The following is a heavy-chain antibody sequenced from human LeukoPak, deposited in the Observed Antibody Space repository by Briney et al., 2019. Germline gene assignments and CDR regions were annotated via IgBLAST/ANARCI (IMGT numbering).Heavy chain of an antibody. CDR2: ISRSGSTK. CDR3: ARVLRYCSGGNCYSGGLGYMDV. CDR1: GFTFSDYN. V-gene: IGHV3-11*01. J-gene: IGHJ6*03. Sequence: GGSLRLSCAASGFTFSDYNMRWIRQAPGKGLEWVSSISRSGSTKYYADSVKGRFTISRDNAKNSLFLQMNSLRAEDTAVYYCARVLRYCSGGNCYSGGLGYMDVWGKGTAVTISS. D-gene: IGHD2-15*01.